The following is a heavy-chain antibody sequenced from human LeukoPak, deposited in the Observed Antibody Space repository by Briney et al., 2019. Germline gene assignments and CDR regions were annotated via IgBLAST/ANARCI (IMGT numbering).Heavy chain of an antibody. V-gene: IGHV5-10-1*01. J-gene: IGHJ4*02. CDR3: ARHEYDSTPFDY. Sequence: GESLKISCKGSGYSFTSYWISWVHQMPGKGLEWMGRIDPSDSYTNYSPSFQGHVTISADKSISTAYLQWSSLKASDTAMYYCARHEYDSTPFDYWGQGTLVTVSS. D-gene: IGHD3-22*01. CDR1: GYSFTSYW. CDR2: IDPSDSYT.